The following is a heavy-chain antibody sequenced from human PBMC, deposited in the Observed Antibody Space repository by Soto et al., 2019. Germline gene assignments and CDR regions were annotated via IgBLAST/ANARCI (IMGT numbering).Heavy chain of an antibody. CDR1: GGSISGTGSS. J-gene: IGHJ5*01. D-gene: IGHD3-10*01. V-gene: IGHV4-30-2*01. Sequence: PSETLSLTCAVSGGSISGTGSSWSWIRQPPGRGLEWLGYIYRSGTTLYYPSLKTRLTMSLDTSKNQFSLTLNSVTAAGTAVFYRDSAQFYFGSGNFNSLMFDSWGKGTQVTVSS. CDR2: IYRSGTT. CDR3: DSAQFYFGSGNFNSLMFDS.